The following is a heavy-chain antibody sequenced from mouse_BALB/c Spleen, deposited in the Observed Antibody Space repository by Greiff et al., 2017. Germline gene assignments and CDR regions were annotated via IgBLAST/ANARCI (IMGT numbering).Heavy chain of an antibody. J-gene: IGHJ4*01. V-gene: IGHV5-6*01. CDR3: ARLYDYDGYYAMDY. Sequence: EVQLVESGGGLVKPGGSLKLSCAASGFTFSSYGMSWVRQTPDKRLEWVATISSGGSYTYYPDSVKGRFTISRDNAKNTLYLQMSSLKSEDTAMYYCARLYDYDGYYAMDYWCQGTSVTVSS. CDR2: ISSGGSYT. CDR1: GFTFSSYG. D-gene: IGHD2-4*01.